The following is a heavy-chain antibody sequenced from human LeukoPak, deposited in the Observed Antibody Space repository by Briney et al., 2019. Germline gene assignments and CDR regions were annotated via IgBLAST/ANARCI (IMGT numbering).Heavy chain of an antibody. Sequence: PSETLSLTCTVSGGSISSYYWSWIRQPPGKGLEWIGYIYYSGSTNYNPSLKSRVTISVDTSKNQFSLKLSSVTAADTAVYYCARDRLGSGTYTDYWGQGTLVTVSS. V-gene: IGHV4-59*01. CDR1: GGSISSYY. CDR2: IYYSGST. J-gene: IGHJ4*02. D-gene: IGHD3-10*01. CDR3: ARDRLGSGTYTDY.